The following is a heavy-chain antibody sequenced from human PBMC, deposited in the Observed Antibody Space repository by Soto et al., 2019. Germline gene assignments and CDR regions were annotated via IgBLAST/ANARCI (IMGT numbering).Heavy chain of an antibody. J-gene: IGHJ4*02. Sequence: GASVKVSCKASGDTFTSYAMHWVRQAPGQRLEWMGWINAGNGNTKYSQKFQGRVTITRDTSASTAYMELSSLRSEDTAVYYCARDTSLYCSSTSCYGFNYFDYWGQGTLVTVSS. CDR1: GDTFTSYA. CDR2: INAGNGNT. D-gene: IGHD2-2*01. V-gene: IGHV1-3*01. CDR3: ARDTSLYCSSTSCYGFNYFDY.